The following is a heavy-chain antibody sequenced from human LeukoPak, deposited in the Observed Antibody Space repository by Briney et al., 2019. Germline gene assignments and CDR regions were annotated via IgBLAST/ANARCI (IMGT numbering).Heavy chain of an antibody. D-gene: IGHD6-6*01. CDR2: INTDGSST. Sequence: GGSLRLSCAASGFTFSSYWMHWVRQAPGKGLVWVSRINTDGSSTSYADSVKGRFTISRDNAKNTLYLQMNSLRAEDTAVYYCARSSIAGRLPDYWGQGTLVTVSS. V-gene: IGHV3-74*01. J-gene: IGHJ4*02. CDR3: ARSSIAGRLPDY. CDR1: GFTFSSYW.